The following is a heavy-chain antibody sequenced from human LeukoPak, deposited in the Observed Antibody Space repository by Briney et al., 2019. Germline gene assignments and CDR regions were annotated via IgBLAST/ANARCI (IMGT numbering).Heavy chain of an antibody. D-gene: IGHD6-6*01. V-gene: IGHV3-74*01. Sequence: GGSLRLSCAAPGFTFSNYWMHWFRQAPGKGLVWVSHINSDGSSTTYADSVKGRFTISRDNAKNTLYLQMNSPRAEDTAVYYCVRDRSGSSSVYWGQGTLVTVSS. CDR3: VRDRSGSSSVY. J-gene: IGHJ4*02. CDR2: INSDGSST. CDR1: GFTFSNYW.